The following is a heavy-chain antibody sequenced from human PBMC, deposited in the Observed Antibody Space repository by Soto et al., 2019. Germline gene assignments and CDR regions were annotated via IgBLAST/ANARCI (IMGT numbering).Heavy chain of an antibody. CDR3: ARALTVSPGVDAFDI. V-gene: IGHV3-72*01. CDR2: IRNKAKSFTT. CDR1: GLTFSDHY. D-gene: IGHD2-2*01. J-gene: IGHJ3*02. Sequence: PGGSLRLSCAGSGLTFSDHYMDWVRQAPGKGLEWVGRIRNKAKSFTTEYAASVKGRFTISRDDSKDSLYLQMNSLRTEDTAVYYCARALTVSPGVDAFDIWGQGTMVTVSS.